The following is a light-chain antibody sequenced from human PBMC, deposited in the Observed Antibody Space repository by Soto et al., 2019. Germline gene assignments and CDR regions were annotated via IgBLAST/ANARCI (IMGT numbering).Light chain of an antibody. Sequence: EIVLTQSPGTLSLSPGERATLNCMASQSISTSSLAWYRQKPGQAPRLLIYGAFNRATGIPDRFSGGGSGTDFTLTITRLEPEDFAVYYCQYYGNSPLTFGQGTKVDIK. CDR3: QYYGNSPLT. J-gene: IGKJ1*01. CDR2: GAF. V-gene: IGKV3-20*01. CDR1: QSISTSS.